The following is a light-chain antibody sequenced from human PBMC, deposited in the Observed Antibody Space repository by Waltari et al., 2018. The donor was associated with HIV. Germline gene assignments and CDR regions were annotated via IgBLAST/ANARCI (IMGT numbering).Light chain of an antibody. Sequence: SYELTQPPSVSVSPGQTARITSSGDALPQQYAYWYQQKPGQAPVLVIYKDSERPSGIPERFSGSSSGTTVTLTISGVQAEDEADYYCQSADSSGTSRVFGGGTKLTVL. J-gene: IGLJ2*01. CDR3: QSADSSGTSRV. CDR1: ALPQQY. CDR2: KDS. V-gene: IGLV3-25*03.